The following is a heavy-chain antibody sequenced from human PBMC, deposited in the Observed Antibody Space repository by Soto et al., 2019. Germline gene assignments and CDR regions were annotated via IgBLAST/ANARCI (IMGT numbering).Heavy chain of an antibody. V-gene: IGHV3-23*01. D-gene: IGHD3-9*01. CDR3: ARAPMERYFDWYFDH. CDR2: ISGTGGTT. J-gene: IGHJ4*02. Sequence: EVQLLESGGGLVQPGGSLRLSCVGSGFTFRSHALTWVRQSPGKGLEWVAGISGTGGTTYYGDSMRGRFTISRDNSKETLNLQMDGLRPEDTAIYFCARAPMERYFDWYFDHWGQGSLVIVTS. CDR1: GFTFRSHA.